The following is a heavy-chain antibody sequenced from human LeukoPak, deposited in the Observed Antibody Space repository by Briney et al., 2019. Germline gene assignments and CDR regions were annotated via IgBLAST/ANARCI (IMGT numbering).Heavy chain of an antibody. CDR1: GGTFTSYY. J-gene: IGHJ4*02. Sequence: ASVKVSCKASGGTFTSYYMHWVRQAPGQGLEWMGIINPSGGSTSYAQKFQGRVTMTRDTSTSTVYMELSSLRSEDTAVYYCARVPGYYYDSSGLIYFDYWGQGTLVTVSS. CDR3: ARVPGYYYDSSGLIYFDY. V-gene: IGHV1-46*01. CDR2: INPSGGST. D-gene: IGHD3-22*01.